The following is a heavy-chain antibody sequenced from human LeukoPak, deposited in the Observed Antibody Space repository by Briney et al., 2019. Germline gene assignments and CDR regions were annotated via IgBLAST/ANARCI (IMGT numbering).Heavy chain of an antibody. V-gene: IGHV3-21*01. J-gene: IGHJ4*02. CDR1: GFTFSSYS. CDR2: ISSSSSYI. Sequence: GGSLRLSCAASGFTFSSYSMNWVRQAPGKGLEWVSSISSSSSYIYYADSVKGRFTIPRDNAKNSLYLQMNSLRAEDTAVYYCARDAGIYFDYWGQGTLVTVSS. CDR3: ARDAGIYFDY.